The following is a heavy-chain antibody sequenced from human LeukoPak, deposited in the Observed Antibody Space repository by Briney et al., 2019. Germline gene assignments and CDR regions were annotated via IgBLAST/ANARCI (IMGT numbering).Heavy chain of an antibody. V-gene: IGHV4-31*03. Sequence: PSQTLSLTCTVSGGSISSGGYYWSWIRQHPGKGLEWIGYIYYSGSTYYNPSLKSRVTISVDTSKNQFSLKLSSVTAADTAVYYCARAPGTAMPITHFDYWGQGTLVTVFS. D-gene: IGHD5-18*01. CDR1: GGSISSGGYY. CDR2: IYYSGST. J-gene: IGHJ4*02. CDR3: ARAPGTAMPITHFDY.